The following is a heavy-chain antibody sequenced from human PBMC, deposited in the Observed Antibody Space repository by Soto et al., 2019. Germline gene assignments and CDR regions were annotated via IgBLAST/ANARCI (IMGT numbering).Heavy chain of an antibody. CDR2: ISNDGKAK. D-gene: IGHD6-19*01. CDR3: ANQKPGSGWYAEY. V-gene: IGHV3-30*18. CDR1: GLTFSNYG. J-gene: IGHJ4*02. Sequence: PGGSLRLSCAASGLTFSNYGMQWVRQAPGKGLEWATIISNDGKAKFYADSVKGRFTISRDNSKNTLYLQMNSLTIEDTALYYCANQKPGSGWYAEYWGQGTLVTVSS.